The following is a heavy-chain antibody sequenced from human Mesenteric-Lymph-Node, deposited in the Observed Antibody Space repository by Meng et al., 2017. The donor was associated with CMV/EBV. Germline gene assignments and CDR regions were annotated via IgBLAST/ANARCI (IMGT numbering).Heavy chain of an antibody. J-gene: IGHJ4*02. CDR1: GFTFSTNW. Sequence: GGSLRLSCAASGFTFSTNWMHWVRQAPGKGLVWVSGINGDGRRTTYADSVKGRFTISRDNAKNTLDLQMNSLRVEDTAVYYCATYMSIVRESTGDCWGQGTLVTVSS. CDR2: INGDGRRT. V-gene: IGHV3-74*01. CDR3: ATYMSIVRESTGDC. D-gene: IGHD1-26*01.